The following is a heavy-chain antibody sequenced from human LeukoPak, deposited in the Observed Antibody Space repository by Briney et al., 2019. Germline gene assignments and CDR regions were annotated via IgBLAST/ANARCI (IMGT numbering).Heavy chain of an antibody. V-gene: IGHV1-24*01. Sequence: ASVKVSCKVSGYTLTELSMHWVRQAPGKGLEWMGGFHPEDGETIYSQKFQGRVTMTEDTSTDTAYMELSSLRSEDTAVYYCARGRSWGRFGVVPYYYYMDVWGKGTTVTVSS. CDR3: ARGRSWGRFGVVPYYYYMDV. J-gene: IGHJ6*03. CDR1: GYTLTELS. CDR2: FHPEDGET. D-gene: IGHD3-3*01.